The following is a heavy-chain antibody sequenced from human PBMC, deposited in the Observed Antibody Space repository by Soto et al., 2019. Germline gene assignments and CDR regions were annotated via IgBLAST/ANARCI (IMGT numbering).Heavy chain of an antibody. CDR2: ITHSGST. D-gene: IGHD3-3*01. Sequence: QVQLQQWGAGLLKPSETLSLTCAVYVGSFSGYYWSWIRQPPGKGLGWIWEITHSGSTNYNPSLKSRVTISVDTHKNQFSLKLSAVTAADTAVYSCARVVKLRFYWDFDYWGQGTLVTVSS. CDR1: VGSFSGYY. J-gene: IGHJ4*02. V-gene: IGHV4-34*01. CDR3: ARVVKLRFYWDFDY.